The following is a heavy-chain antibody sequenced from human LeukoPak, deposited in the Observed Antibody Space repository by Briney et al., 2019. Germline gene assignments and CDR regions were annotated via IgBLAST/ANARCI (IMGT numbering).Heavy chain of an antibody. CDR1: GFTFSSYA. Sequence: PGGSLRLSCAASGFTFSSYAMSWVRQAPGKGLEWVSAISGSGGNTYYADSVKGRFTISRDNSKNTLYLQMNSLRAEDSAVYYCAKAPGGLSDPWGQGTLVTVSS. J-gene: IGHJ5*02. CDR2: ISGSGGNT. CDR3: AKAPGGLSDP. D-gene: IGHD1-14*01. V-gene: IGHV3-23*01.